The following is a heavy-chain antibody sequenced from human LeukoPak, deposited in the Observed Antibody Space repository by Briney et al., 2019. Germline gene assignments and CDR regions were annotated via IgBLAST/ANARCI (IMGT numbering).Heavy chain of an antibody. CDR1: GLTFSTYA. V-gene: IGHV3-23*01. J-gene: IGHJ5*02. CDR3: ANFERTVAGPYNWFDP. Sequence: GGSLRLSRAASGLTFSTYAMSWVRQAPGKGLEWVSAISGGGGTTYYADSVKGRFTITRDNSKNTLYLQINTLRAEDTAVYYCANFERTVAGPYNWFDPWGQGTQVTVSS. CDR2: ISGGGGTT. D-gene: IGHD6-19*01.